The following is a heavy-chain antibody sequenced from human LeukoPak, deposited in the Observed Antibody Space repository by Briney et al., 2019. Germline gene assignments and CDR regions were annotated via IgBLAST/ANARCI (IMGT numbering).Heavy chain of an antibody. V-gene: IGHV1-69*13. CDR3: AREDILTGYIGY. Sequence: ASVKVSCKASGGTFSSYAISWVRQAPGQGLEWMGGIIPIFGTANYAQKFQGRVTITADESTSTAYMELSSLRSEDTAVYYCAREDILTGYIGYWGQGTLSPSPQ. CDR2: IIPIFGTA. D-gene: IGHD3-9*01. J-gene: IGHJ4*02. CDR1: GGTFSSYA.